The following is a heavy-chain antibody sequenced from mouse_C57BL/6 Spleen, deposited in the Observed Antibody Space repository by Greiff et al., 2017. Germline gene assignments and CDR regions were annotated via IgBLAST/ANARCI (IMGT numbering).Heavy chain of an antibody. Sequence: QVQLQQSGPELVKPGASVKISCKASGYSFTSYYIHWVKQRPGQGLEWIGWIYPGSGNTKYNEKFKGKATLTADTSSSTAYMRLSSLASEESAVYYGERWGDDGGFAYWGQGTLVTVSA. J-gene: IGHJ3*01. V-gene: IGHV1-66*01. CDR1: GYSFTSYY. CDR3: ERWGDDGGFAY. D-gene: IGHD2-12*01. CDR2: IYPGSGNT.